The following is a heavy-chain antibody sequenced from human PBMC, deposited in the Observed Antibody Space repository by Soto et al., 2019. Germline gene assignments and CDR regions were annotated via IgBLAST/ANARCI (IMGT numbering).Heavy chain of an antibody. CDR3: ARTNDYGDYQYNWFDS. D-gene: IGHD4-17*01. Sequence: SETLSLTCTVSGGSISSYYWSWIRQPPGKGLEWIGYIYYSGSTNYNPSLKSRVTISVDTSKNQFSLKLSSVTAADTAVYYCARTNDYGDYQYNWFDSWGQGTLVTVSS. CDR1: GGSISSYY. J-gene: IGHJ5*01. CDR2: IYYSGST. V-gene: IGHV4-59*01.